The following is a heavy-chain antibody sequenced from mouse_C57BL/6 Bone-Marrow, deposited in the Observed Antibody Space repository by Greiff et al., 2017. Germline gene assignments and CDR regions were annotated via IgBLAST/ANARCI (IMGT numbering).Heavy chain of an antibody. CDR3: ARDELGRDMDY. D-gene: IGHD4-1*01. J-gene: IGHJ4*01. CDR2: SRNKANDYTT. CDR1: GFTFSDFY. V-gene: IGHV7-1*01. Sequence: EVKVVESGGGLVQSGRSLRLSCATSGFTFSDFYMEWVRQAPGKGLEWIAASRNKANDYTTEYSASVKGRFIVSRDTSQSILYLQMNALRAEDTDIYYCARDELGRDMDYWGQGTTVTVSS.